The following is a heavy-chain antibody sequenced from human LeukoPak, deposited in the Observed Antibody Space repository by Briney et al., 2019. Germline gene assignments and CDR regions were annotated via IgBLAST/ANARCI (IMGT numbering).Heavy chain of an antibody. Sequence: TGGSLRLSCAASGFTFSDYYMSWIRQAPGKGLGWVSYISSSSSYTNYADSVKGRFTISRDNAKNSLYLQMNSLRAEDTAVYYCARDAHSSSWSFDYWGQGTLVTVSS. CDR3: ARDAHSSSWSFDY. CDR2: ISSSSSYT. V-gene: IGHV3-11*06. CDR1: GFTFSDYY. J-gene: IGHJ4*02. D-gene: IGHD6-13*01.